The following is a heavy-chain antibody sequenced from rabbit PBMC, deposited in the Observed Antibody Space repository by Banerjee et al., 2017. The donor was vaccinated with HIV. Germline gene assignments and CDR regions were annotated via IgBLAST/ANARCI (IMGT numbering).Heavy chain of an antibody. CDR1: GFSFSSYG. Sequence: EESGGDLVKPGASLTLTCTASGFSFSSYGVSWVRQAPGKGLEWIGYITYGGSAFYASWAKGRFTISRTSTTVDLKMTSLTAADTATYFCARDLAGVIGWNFNLWGQGPSSPS. D-gene: IGHD4-1*01. CDR2: ITYGGSA. CDR3: ARDLAGVIGWNFNL. J-gene: IGHJ4*01. V-gene: IGHV1S36*01.